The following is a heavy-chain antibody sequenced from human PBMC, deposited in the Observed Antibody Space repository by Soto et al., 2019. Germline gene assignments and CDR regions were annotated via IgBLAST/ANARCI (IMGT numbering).Heavy chain of an antibody. V-gene: IGHV5-51*01. CDR3: ARQGYCSSTACYTVDY. J-gene: IGHJ4*02. CDR1: GYSFTNYW. Sequence: GESLKISCKGSGYSFTNYWIGWVRQMPGKGLEWMGIIYPGASNTRYSPSFQGQVTISADKSISTAYLQWSSLKASDAAMYYCARQGYCSSTACYTVDYWGQGTLVTVSS. CDR2: IYPGASNT. D-gene: IGHD2-2*02.